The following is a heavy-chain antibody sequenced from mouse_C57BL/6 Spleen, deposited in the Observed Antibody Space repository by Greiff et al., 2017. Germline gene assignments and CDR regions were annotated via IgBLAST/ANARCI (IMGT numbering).Heavy chain of an antibody. CDR2: INYDGSST. CDR3: ARGEPWFAY. J-gene: IGHJ3*01. V-gene: IGHV5-16*01. CDR1: GFTFSDYY. Sequence: EVHLVESEGGLVQPGSSMKLSCTASGFTFSDYYMAWVRQVPEKGLEWVANINYDGSSTYYLASLNSRFIIARDNAKNILYLQMSSLKSEDTATYYCARGEPWFAYWGQGTLVTVSA.